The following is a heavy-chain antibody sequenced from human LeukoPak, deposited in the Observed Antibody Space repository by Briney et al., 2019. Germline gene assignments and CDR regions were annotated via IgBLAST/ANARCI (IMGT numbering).Heavy chain of an antibody. CDR3: ARDPTYDSGSPLGY. V-gene: IGHV3-7*01. CDR1: GFPFSRYW. D-gene: IGHD3-10*01. CDR2: IKYDGSEK. J-gene: IGHJ4*02. Sequence: PGGSLRLSCAASGFPFSRYWMTWVRQAPGKGLEWVANIKYDGSEKFYVGSVRGRSTISRDNTNNSLHLQMNSLRAEDTAIYYCARDPTYDSGSPLGYGGQGTLVAVSS.